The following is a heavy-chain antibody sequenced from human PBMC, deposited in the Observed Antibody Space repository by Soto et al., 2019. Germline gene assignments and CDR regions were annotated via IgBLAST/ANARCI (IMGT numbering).Heavy chain of an antibody. J-gene: IGHJ5*02. D-gene: IGHD6-19*01. CDR3: ARDSSGWYFWFDP. CDR1: GFTFSSYS. V-gene: IGHV3-21*01. CDR2: ISSSSSYI. Sequence: GGSLRLPCAASGFTFSSYSMNWVRQAPGKGLEWVSSISSSSSYIYYADSVKGRFTISRDNAKNSLYLQMNSLRAEDTAVYYCARDSSGWYFWFDPWGQGTLVTVSS.